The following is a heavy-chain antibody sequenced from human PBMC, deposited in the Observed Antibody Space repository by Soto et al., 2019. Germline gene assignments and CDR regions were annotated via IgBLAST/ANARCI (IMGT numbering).Heavy chain of an antibody. V-gene: IGHV1-8*01. D-gene: IGHD4-17*01. CDR1: GYTFTSYD. Sequence: QVQLVQSGAEVKKPGASVKVSCKASGYTFTSYDINWVRQATGQGLGWMGWMNPHSGNTGYAQKFQGRVTMTRNTSIITAYMELSSLRYEDTAVYYCASSTNDYGDRNWGQGPLVTVSS. J-gene: IGHJ4*02. CDR3: ASSTNDYGDRN. CDR2: MNPHSGNT.